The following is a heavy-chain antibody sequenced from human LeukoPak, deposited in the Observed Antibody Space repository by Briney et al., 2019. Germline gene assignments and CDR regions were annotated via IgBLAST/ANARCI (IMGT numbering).Heavy chain of an antibody. CDR2: INHNGST. D-gene: IGHD6-19*01. Sequence: SETLPLTCAVYGGSFSGYYWSWIRQPPGKGLEWIGEINHNGSTNYNPSLKSRVTISVDTSKNQFSLKLSSVTAADTAVYYCASVSSSGWYDFDYWGQGTLVTVSS. CDR3: ASVSSSGWYDFDY. CDR1: GGSFSGYY. V-gene: IGHV4-34*01. J-gene: IGHJ4*02.